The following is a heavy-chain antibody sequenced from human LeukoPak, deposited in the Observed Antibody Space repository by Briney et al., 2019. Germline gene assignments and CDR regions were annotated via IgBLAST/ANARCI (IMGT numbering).Heavy chain of an antibody. CDR3: ARGHGGGYYDDDAFDI. CDR2: IYYSGST. CDR1: GGSVSSGSYY. Sequence: PSETLSLTCTVSGGSVSSGSYYWSWIRQPPGKGLEWIGYIYYSGSTNYNPSLKSRVTISVDTSKNQFSLKLSSVTAADTAVYYCARGHGGGYYDDDAFDIWGQGTMVTVSS. D-gene: IGHD3-22*01. V-gene: IGHV4-61*01. J-gene: IGHJ3*02.